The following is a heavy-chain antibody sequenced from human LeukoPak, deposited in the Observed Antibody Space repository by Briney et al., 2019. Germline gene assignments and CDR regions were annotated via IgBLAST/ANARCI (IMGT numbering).Heavy chain of an antibody. Sequence: PGGSLRLSCAASGFTFSSYAMTWARQAPGKGLEWVSSISGSGYNTYYADSVKGRFTISRDNSKNTLYLQMNSLRAEDTAIYYCATPTKSFDYGGQGTLVPVSS. V-gene: IGHV3-23*01. J-gene: IGHJ4*02. CDR1: GFTFSSYA. CDR2: ISGSGYNT. CDR3: ATPTKSFDY.